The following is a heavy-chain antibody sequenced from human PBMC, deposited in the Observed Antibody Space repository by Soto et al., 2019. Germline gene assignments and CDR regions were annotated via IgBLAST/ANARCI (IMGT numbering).Heavy chain of an antibody. V-gene: IGHV3-21*01. CDR2: ISSNSAYI. D-gene: IGHD6-13*01. Sequence: GGSLRLSCAASGFTFRSFTMNWVRQAPGKGLELVSTISSNSAYIYYTDALRGRFTISRDNARKSLHLQMNSLRAEDTAVYYCTRDASRDSSARGWLDPWGQGTMVTVYS. J-gene: IGHJ5*02. CDR3: TRDASRDSSARGWLDP. CDR1: GFTFRSFT.